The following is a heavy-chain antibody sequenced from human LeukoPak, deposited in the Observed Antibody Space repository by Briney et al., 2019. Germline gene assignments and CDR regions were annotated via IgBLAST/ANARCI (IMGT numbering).Heavy chain of an antibody. Sequence: ASVKVSCKASGYTFTSYDINWVRQATGQGLEWMGWMNPNSGNTGYAQKFQGRVTMTRNTSISTAYMELSSLRSEDTAVYYCARGYGSGSYYSKRSAGYWGQGTLVTVSS. CDR2: MNPNSGNT. CDR1: GYTFTSYD. V-gene: IGHV1-8*01. CDR3: ARGYGSGSYYSKRSAGY. J-gene: IGHJ4*02. D-gene: IGHD3-10*01.